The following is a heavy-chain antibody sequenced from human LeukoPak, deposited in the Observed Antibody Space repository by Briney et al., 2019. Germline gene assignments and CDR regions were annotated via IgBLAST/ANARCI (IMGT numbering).Heavy chain of an antibody. J-gene: IGHJ4*02. V-gene: IGHV4-31*03. D-gene: IGHD1-26*01. CDR1: GGSISSGGYY. CDR3: ARGGWDFDY. CDR2: IYNSGST. Sequence: SQTLSLTCTVSGGSISSGGYYWTWIRQHPGKGLECIGYIYNSGSTYYNPSLKSRVTISLDTSKNQFSLKMSSVTAADTAVYYCARGGWDFDYWGQGTLVTVSS.